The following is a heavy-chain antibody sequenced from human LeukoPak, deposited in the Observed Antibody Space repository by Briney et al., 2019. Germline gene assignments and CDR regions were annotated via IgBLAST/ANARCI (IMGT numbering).Heavy chain of an antibody. J-gene: IGHJ4*02. D-gene: IGHD5-24*01. CDR3: AKDARSFYSYTYGSFDY. Sequence: LTFTRAASGITFSHYRLHWLRPAPARELAGVDVPSYDGNKEQYADSVKGRFIVSRNNSKNTLDLQMNSLRPEDTGIYYCAKDARSFYSYTYGSFDYWGPGTQVTVSS. CDR1: GITFSHYR. CDR2: PSYDGNKE. V-gene: IGHV3-30*18.